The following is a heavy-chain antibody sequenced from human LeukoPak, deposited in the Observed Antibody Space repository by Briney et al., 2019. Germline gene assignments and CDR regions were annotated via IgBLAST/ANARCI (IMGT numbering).Heavy chain of an antibody. D-gene: IGHD6-6*01. Sequence: PSETLSLTCTVSGGSISSSSYYWGWIRQPPGKGLERIGSIYYSGSTYYNPSLKSRVTISVDTSKNQFSLKLSSVTAADTAVYYCARARSIPSHFDYWGQGTLVTVSS. CDR3: ARARSIPSHFDY. V-gene: IGHV4-39*07. J-gene: IGHJ4*02. CDR1: GGSISSSSYY. CDR2: IYYSGST.